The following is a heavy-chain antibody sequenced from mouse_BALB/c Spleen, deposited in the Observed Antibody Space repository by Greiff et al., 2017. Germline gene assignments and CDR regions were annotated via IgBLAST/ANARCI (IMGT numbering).Heavy chain of an antibody. D-gene: IGHD2-1*01. CDR1: GYTFTDYN. CDR3: AREGGNYPFAY. V-gene: IGHV1-18*01. J-gene: IGHJ3*01. CDR2: INPNNGGT. Sequence: VQLQQSGPELVKPGASVKIPCKASGYTFTDYNMDWVKQSHGKSLEWIGDINPNNGGTIYNQKFKGKATLTVDKSSSTAYMELRSLTSEDTAVYYCAREGGNYPFAYWGQGTLVTVSA.